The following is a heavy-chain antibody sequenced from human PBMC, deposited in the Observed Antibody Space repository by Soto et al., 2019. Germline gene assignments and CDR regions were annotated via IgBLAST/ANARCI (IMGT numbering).Heavy chain of an antibody. CDR2: IIPIFGTA. J-gene: IGHJ6*02. D-gene: IGHD6-19*01. CDR3: ARLRTDGIAVAGSYYYYGMDV. Sequence: SVNVSCKSSGGTFSSYSISWVRQAPGQGLEWMGGIIPIFGTANYAQKFQGRVTITADESTSTAYMELSSLRSEDTAVYYCARLRTDGIAVAGSYYYYGMDVWGQGTTVTFSS. V-gene: IGHV1-69*13. CDR1: GGTFSSYS.